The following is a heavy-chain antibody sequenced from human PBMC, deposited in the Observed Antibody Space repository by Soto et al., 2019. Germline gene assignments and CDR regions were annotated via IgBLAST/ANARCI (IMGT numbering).Heavy chain of an antibody. CDR2: INAGNGNT. D-gene: IGHD3-3*01. CDR1: GYTFTSYA. CDR3: ARMYDFWSGYEDYYYYYMDV. Sequence: QVQLVQSGAEVKKPGASVKVSCKASGYTFTSYAMHWVRQAPGQRLEWMGWINAGNGNTKYSQKFQGRVTITRDTSASTAYMELSSLRSEDTAVYYCARMYDFWSGYEDYYYYYMDVWGKGTTVTVSS. J-gene: IGHJ6*03. V-gene: IGHV1-3*01.